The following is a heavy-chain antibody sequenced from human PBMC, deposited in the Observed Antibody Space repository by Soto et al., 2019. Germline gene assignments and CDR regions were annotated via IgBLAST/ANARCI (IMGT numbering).Heavy chain of an antibody. CDR1: GGTFISYA. CDR2: IIPIFGTA. D-gene: IGHD3-10*01. V-gene: IGHV1-69*01. J-gene: IGHJ6*02. Sequence: QVQLVQSGAEVKKPGSSVKVSCQASGGTFISYAISWVRQAPGQGLEWRGGIIPIFGTANYAQKVQVRVTIPAAESTSTAYMELSSLRSEDTAVYYCARSLYYYGSVSYRNPDYYYYGMYVWGQGTTVTVS. CDR3: ARSLYYYGSVSYRNPDYYYYGMYV.